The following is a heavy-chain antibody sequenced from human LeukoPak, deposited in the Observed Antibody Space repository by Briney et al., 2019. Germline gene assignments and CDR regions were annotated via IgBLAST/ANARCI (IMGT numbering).Heavy chain of an antibody. CDR1: GGSFSGYF. J-gene: IGHJ3*01. CDR2: INHGPST. CDR3: ARALRDYDYVWGSYHNAFDL. D-gene: IGHD3-16*01. V-gene: IGHV4-34*01. Sequence: PSETLSLTCDVYGGSFSGYFWSWIRQPPGKGLEWIGEINHGPSTNYNPSLESRVTISVDTSRNQFSLKLSSVTTADTAVYYCARALRDYDYVWGSYHNAFDLWGQGTMVTVSS.